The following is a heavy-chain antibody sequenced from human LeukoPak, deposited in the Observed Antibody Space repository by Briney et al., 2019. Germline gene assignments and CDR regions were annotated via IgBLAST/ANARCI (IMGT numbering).Heavy chain of an antibody. CDR1: GFTFSSYG. CDR3: ARDRDSSAFSGAFDI. V-gene: IGHV3-33*01. J-gene: IGHJ3*02. D-gene: IGHD3-22*01. Sequence: GGSLRRSCAASGFTFSSYGMHWVRQAPGKGLEWVAVIWYDGSNRYYADSVKGRFTISRDNSKNTLYLQMNSLRAEDTAVYYCARDRDSSAFSGAFDIWGQGTMVTVSS. CDR2: IWYDGSNR.